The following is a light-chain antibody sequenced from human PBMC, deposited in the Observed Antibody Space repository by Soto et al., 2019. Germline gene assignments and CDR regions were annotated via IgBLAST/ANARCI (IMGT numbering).Light chain of an antibody. CDR1: QSVSSY. J-gene: IGKJ4*01. CDR3: QQCTNWPPGPT. CDR2: DAS. Sequence: EIVLTQSPATLSLSPGERATLSCRASQSVSSYLAWYQQKPGQAPRLLIYDASNRATGILARFSGSGSGTDFTLTISSLEPEDFAVYCGQQCTNWPPGPTSGGGAKVEI. V-gene: IGKV3-11*01.